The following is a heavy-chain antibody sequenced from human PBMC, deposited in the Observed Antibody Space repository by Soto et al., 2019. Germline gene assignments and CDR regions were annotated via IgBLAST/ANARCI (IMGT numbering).Heavy chain of an antibody. V-gene: IGHV4-4*02. CDR1: GGSISSSNW. CDR3: ARGTDILTGYTYWYFDL. Sequence: QVQLQESGPGLVKPSGTLSLTCAVSGGSISSSNWWSWVRQPPGKGLEWIGEIYHSGSTNYNPSLRSRVTISVDRSKNPVSLELSSVTAADTAVYYCARGTDILTGYTYWYFDLWGRGTLVTVSS. D-gene: IGHD3-9*01. J-gene: IGHJ2*01. CDR2: IYHSGST.